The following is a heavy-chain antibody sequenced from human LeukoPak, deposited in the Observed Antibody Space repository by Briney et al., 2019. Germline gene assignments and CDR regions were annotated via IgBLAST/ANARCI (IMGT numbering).Heavy chain of an antibody. CDR2: IYYSVST. V-gene: IGHV4-59*01. D-gene: IGHD2-15*01. CDR3: ARLYCSGGSCHFDY. J-gene: IGHJ4*02. Sequence: SETLSLTCTVSGGSISSYYWSWIRQPPGKGPEWIGYIYYSVSTNYNPSLKRRVAISVDTSKNQFSLKLSSVTAADTAVYYCARLYCSGGSCHFDYWGQGTLVTVSS. CDR1: GGSISSYY.